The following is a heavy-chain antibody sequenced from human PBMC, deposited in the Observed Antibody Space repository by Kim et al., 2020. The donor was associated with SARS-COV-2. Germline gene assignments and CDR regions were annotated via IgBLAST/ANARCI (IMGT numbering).Heavy chain of an antibody. CDR1: GFTFSSYS. Sequence: GGSLRLSCAASGFTFSSYSMNWVRQAPGKGLEWVSSIISSSSYISYANSVKGRFTISRNNAKNSLYLQMNSLVAADTAVYYCATLPVVVAATGNGYYYYGMDVWGQGTTVTVSS. D-gene: IGHD2-15*01. CDR2: IISSSSYI. V-gene: IGHV3-21*01. CDR3: ATLPVVVAATGNGYYYYGMDV. J-gene: IGHJ6*02.